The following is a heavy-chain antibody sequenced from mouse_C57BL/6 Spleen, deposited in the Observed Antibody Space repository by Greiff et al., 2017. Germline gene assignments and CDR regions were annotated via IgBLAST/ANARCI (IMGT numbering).Heavy chain of an antibody. CDR3: ARVGKRWLPFDY. Sequence: EVQLQQSGPELVKPGASVKMSCKASGYTFTDYNMHWVKQSHGKSLEWIGYINPNNGGTSYNQKFKGKATLTVNKSSSTAYMELRSLTSEDSAVYYYARVGKRWLPFDYWGQGTTLTVSS. CDR2: INPNNGGT. CDR1: GYTFTDYN. V-gene: IGHV1-22*01. J-gene: IGHJ2*01. D-gene: IGHD2-3*01.